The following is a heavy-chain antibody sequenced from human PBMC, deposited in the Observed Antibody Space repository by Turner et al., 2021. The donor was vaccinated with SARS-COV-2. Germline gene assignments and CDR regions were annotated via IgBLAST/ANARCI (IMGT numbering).Heavy chain of an antibody. CDR3: AKGASQHFDY. Sequence: QVQLVEPGGGVAQPGPFLSLSCAASGFTFSSYGMHWVRQASGKGLEWVAVISYDGSNKYYTDSVKGRFTISRDNSKNTLYLQMNSLRAEDTAVYYCAKGASQHFDYWGQGTLVTVSS. CDR2: ISYDGSNK. D-gene: IGHD5-18*01. J-gene: IGHJ4*02. V-gene: IGHV3-30*18. CDR1: GFTFSSYG.